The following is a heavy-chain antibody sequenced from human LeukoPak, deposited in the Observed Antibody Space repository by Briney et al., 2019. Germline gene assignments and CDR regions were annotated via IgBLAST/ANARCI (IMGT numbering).Heavy chain of an antibody. CDR1: GGSISSSSYY. V-gene: IGHV4-39*07. J-gene: IGHJ6*03. D-gene: IGHD2-15*01. Sequence: SETLSLTCTVSGGSISSSSYYWGWIRQPPGKGLEWIGNIHYSGSTNYNPSLKSRVTISVDTSKNQFSLKLSSVTAADTAVYYCARGYCSGGSCYSYYYYNYMDVWGKGTTVTVSS. CDR3: ARGYCSGGSCYSYYYYNYMDV. CDR2: IHYSGST.